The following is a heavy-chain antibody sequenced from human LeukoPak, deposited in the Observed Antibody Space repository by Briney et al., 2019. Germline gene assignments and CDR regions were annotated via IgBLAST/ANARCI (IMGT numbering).Heavy chain of an antibody. CDR1: GFTFSSYA. V-gene: IGHV3-30-3*01. Sequence: GGSLRLSCAASGFTFSSYAMHWVAQAPGKALEWVAVISYDGSNKYYADSVKGRFTISRDNSKNTLYLQMNSLRAEDTAVYYCASYYYDSSGYLDYWGQGTLVTVSS. J-gene: IGHJ4*02. CDR3: ASYYYDSSGYLDY. CDR2: ISYDGSNK. D-gene: IGHD3-22*01.